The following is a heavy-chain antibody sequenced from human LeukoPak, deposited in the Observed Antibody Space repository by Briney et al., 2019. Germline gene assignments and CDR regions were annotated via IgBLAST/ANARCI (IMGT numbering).Heavy chain of an antibody. CDR3: ARGITMVRGVIEPYYFDY. J-gene: IGHJ4*02. CDR2: IYYSGST. D-gene: IGHD3-10*01. V-gene: IGHV4-31*03. Sequence: SETLSLTCTVSGGSISSGGYYWSWIRQHPGKGLEWIGYIYYSGSTYYNPSLKSRVTILVDTSKNQFSLKLSSVTAADTAVYYCARGITMVRGVIEPYYFDYWGQGTLVTVSS. CDR1: GGSISSGGYY.